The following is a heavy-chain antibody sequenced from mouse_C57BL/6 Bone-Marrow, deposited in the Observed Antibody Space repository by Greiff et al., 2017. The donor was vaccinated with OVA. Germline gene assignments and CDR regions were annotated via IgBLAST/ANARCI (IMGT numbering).Heavy chain of an antibody. CDR1: GYTFTSYW. CDR2: IYPGSGST. V-gene: IGHV1-55*01. CDR3: ARGDSSGTGSFDY. D-gene: IGHD3-2*02. Sequence: QVQLKQPGAELVKPGASVKMSCKASGYTFTSYWITWVKQRPGQGLEWIGDIYPGSGSTNYNEKFKSKATLTVDTSSSTAYMQLSSLTSEDSAVYYCARGDSSGTGSFDYWGQGTTLTVSS. J-gene: IGHJ2*01.